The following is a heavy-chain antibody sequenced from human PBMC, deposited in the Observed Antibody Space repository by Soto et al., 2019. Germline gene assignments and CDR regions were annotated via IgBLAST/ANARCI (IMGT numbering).Heavy chain of an antibody. D-gene: IGHD3-3*01. J-gene: IGHJ6*03. CDR1: GFTFDDYA. V-gene: IGHV3-9*01. CDR3: AKEGYDFWTTGYYYYMDV. CDR2: ISWNSGSI. Sequence: GGSLRLSCAASGFTFDDYAMHWVRQAPGKGLEWVSGISWNSGSIGYADSVKGRFPISRDNAKNSLYLQMNSLRAEDTALYYCAKEGYDFWTTGYYYYMDVWGKGTTVTVSS.